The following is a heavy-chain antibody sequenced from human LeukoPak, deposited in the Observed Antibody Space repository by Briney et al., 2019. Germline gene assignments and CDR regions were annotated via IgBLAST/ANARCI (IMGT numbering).Heavy chain of an antibody. J-gene: IGHJ4*02. CDR1: GFTFSSNR. CDR3: ARGRSYSGFDY. D-gene: IGHD1-26*01. V-gene: IGHV3-21*01. Sequence: PGGSLRLSCAASGFTFSSNRVTWVRQAPGKGLEGGASISSSSSYIYYADSVKGRFTISRDNAENSLYLQMNSLRAEDTAVYYCARGRSYSGFDYWGQGTLVTVSS. CDR2: ISSSSSYI.